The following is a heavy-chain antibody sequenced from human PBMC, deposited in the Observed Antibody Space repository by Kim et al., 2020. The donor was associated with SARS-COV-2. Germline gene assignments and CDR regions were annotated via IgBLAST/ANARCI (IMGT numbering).Heavy chain of an antibody. V-gene: IGHV3-11*01. CDR3: ARERRSSWHYLVDYFDY. CDR2: ISSSGSTI. D-gene: IGHD6-13*01. Sequence: GGSLRLSCAASGFTFSDYYMSWIRQAPGKGLEWVSYISSSGSTIYYADSVKGRFTISRDNAKNSLYLQMNSLRAEDTAVYYCARERRSSWHYLVDYFDYWGQGTLVTVSS. CDR1: GFTFSDYY. J-gene: IGHJ4*02.